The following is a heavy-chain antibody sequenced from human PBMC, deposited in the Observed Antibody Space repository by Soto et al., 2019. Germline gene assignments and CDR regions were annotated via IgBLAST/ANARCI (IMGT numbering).Heavy chain of an antibody. V-gene: IGHV1-69*12. CDR2: IIPMSGAT. Sequence: QVQLVQSGAEVKKPGSSVKVSCKASGGTFSRYALSWVRQAPGQGLEWMGGIIPMSGATNYAQKFQGRVTFTADESTNTAYLELTSLRSEDTAVYYCARGGPENDYWGQGNLVTVSS. J-gene: IGHJ4*02. CDR3: ARGGPENDY. D-gene: IGHD1-26*01. CDR1: GGTFSRYA.